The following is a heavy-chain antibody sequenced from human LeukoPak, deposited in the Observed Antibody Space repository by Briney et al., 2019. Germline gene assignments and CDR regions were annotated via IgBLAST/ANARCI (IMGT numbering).Heavy chain of an antibody. CDR1: GFTFSSYA. Sequence: GGSLRLSCAASGFTFSSYAMRWVRQAPGKGLEWVSAISGSGGSTYYADSVKGRFTISRDNSKNTLYLQMNSLRAEDTAVYYCAKKVSSSWKQTFDYWGQGTLVTVSS. CDR2: ISGSGGST. V-gene: IGHV3-23*01. D-gene: IGHD6-13*01. CDR3: AKKVSSSWKQTFDY. J-gene: IGHJ4*02.